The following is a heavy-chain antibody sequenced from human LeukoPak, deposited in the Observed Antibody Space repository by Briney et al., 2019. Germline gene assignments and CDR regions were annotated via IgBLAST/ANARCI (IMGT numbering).Heavy chain of an antibody. D-gene: IGHD3-3*01. Sequence: ASVKVSCKASGGTFSSDAISWVRQAPGQGLEWMGRIIPIAGMANYAQKFQGRVTITADKSTSTADMELSSLRSEDTAVYYCAIYWSGSAIWFDPWGQGTMLTVSS. CDR3: AIYWSGSAIWFDP. CDR1: GGTFSSDA. V-gene: IGHV1-69*04. J-gene: IGHJ5*02. CDR2: IIPIAGMA.